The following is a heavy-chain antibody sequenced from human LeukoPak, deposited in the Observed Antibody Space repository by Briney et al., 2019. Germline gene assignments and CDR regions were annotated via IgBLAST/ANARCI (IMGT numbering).Heavy chain of an antibody. Sequence: GGSLRLSCAASGFTVSSNYMSWVRQAPGKGLEWVSVIYSGGSTYYADSVKGRFTISRDNSKNTLYLQMNSLRAEDTAVYYCAREYSGSYYRYFDYWGQGTLVTVSS. CDR2: IYSGGST. J-gene: IGHJ4*02. CDR1: GFTVSSNY. D-gene: IGHD1-26*01. V-gene: IGHV3-53*05. CDR3: AREYSGSYYRYFDY.